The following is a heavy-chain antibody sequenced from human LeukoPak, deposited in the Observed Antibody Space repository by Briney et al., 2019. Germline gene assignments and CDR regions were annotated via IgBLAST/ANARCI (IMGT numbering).Heavy chain of an antibody. CDR1: GFTFRDYY. V-gene: IGHV3-11*04. Sequence: GGSLRLSCAASGFTFRDYYMGWIRQAPGKGLEWVSYITSTGSSTYYAECVEGRFTISRDNAKNSLYLQMNSLRADDTAVYYCARAHWDGFDVWGQGTVVTVSS. CDR2: ITSTGSST. J-gene: IGHJ3*01. CDR3: ARAHWDGFDV.